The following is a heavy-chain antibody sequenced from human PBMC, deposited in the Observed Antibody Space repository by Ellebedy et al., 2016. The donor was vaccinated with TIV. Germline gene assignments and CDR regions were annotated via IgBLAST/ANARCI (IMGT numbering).Heavy chain of an antibody. Sequence: GSLRLSCSVSDDSISSYYWSWIRQPPGKGLEWIGYIYDTGTTDYKPSLKSRVSISTDTSKNYFSLKLRSVTAADTAVYYCARHIVVPTPGFEYWGQGILVSVSS. D-gene: IGHD1-26*01. CDR1: DDSISSYY. CDR3: ARHIVVPTPGFEY. V-gene: IGHV4-59*08. J-gene: IGHJ4*02. CDR2: IYDTGTT.